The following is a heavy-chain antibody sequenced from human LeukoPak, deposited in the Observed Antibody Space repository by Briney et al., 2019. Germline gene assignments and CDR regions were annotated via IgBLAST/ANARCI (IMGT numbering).Heavy chain of an antibody. CDR3: AKGSAADVWGSYRPLILDY. J-gene: IGHJ4*02. D-gene: IGHD3-16*02. Sequence: GGSLRLSCAASGFTFSSYGMHWVRQAPGKGLEWVAFIRYDGSNKYYADSVKGRFTISRDNSKNTLYLQMNSLRAEDTAVYYCAKGSAADVWGSYRPLILDYWGQGTLVTVSS. V-gene: IGHV3-30*02. CDR1: GFTFSSYG. CDR2: IRYDGSNK.